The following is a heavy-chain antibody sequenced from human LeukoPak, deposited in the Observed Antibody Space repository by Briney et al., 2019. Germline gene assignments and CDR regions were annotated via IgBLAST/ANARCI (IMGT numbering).Heavy chain of an antibody. CDR2: INHSGGT. J-gene: IGHJ5*02. D-gene: IGHD6-19*01. V-gene: IGHV4-34*01. CDR3: ARKGGRKFRAIAVASNWFDP. CDR1: GGSFSGYY. Sequence: PSETLSLTCAVYGGSFSGYYWSWIRQPPGKGLEWIGEINHSGGTNYNPSLKSRVTISVDTSKNQFSLKLSSVTAADTAVYYCARKGGRKFRAIAVASNWFDPWGQGTLVTVSS.